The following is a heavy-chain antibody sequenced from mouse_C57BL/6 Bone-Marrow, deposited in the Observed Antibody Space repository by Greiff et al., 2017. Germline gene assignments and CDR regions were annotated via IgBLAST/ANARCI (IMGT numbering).Heavy chain of an antibody. J-gene: IGHJ3*01. CDR3: TRVPPAYYSNYPWFAY. D-gene: IGHD2-5*01. CDR1: GFTFSSYA. Sequence: EVQVVESGEGLVKPGGSLKLSCAASGFTFSSYAMSWVRQTPEKRLEWVAYISSGGDYIYYADTVKGPFTLSRDNASNTLYLQLSSLKSEDTAMSSCTRVPPAYYSNYPWFAYWGQGTLVTVSA. V-gene: IGHV5-9-1*02. CDR2: ISSGGDYI.